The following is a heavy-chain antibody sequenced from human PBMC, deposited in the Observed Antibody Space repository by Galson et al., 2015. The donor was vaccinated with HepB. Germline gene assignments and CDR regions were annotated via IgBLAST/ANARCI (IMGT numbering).Heavy chain of an antibody. D-gene: IGHD3-22*01. CDR1: GFTFSNAW. J-gene: IGHJ6*02. CDR2: IKSQTDGGTP. Sequence: SLRLSCAAAGFTFSNAWMSWVRQAPGKGLEWVGRIKSQTDGGTPNYAAPVKARFTISRDDSKNTLYLQMNSLKTEDTAVYYCTTDASSAYYYGYYYGMDVWGQGTTVTVSS. V-gene: IGHV3-15*01. CDR3: TTDASSAYYYGYYYGMDV.